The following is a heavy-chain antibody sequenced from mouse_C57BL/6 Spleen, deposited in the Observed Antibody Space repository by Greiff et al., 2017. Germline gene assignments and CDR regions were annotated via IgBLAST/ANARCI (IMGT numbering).Heavy chain of an antibody. Sequence: QVQLKESGPELVEPGASVKISCKASGYSFTSYYIHWVKQRPGQGLEWIGWIYPGSGNTKYHEKFKGKATLTADTSSSTAYMLLRSITSYDSTVYYCARMSTVTGYYAIDYWGQGTSVTVSS. CDR1: GYSFTSYY. V-gene: IGHV1-66*01. CDR3: ARMSTVTGYYAIDY. D-gene: IGHD5-1*01. J-gene: IGHJ4*01. CDR2: IYPGSGNT.